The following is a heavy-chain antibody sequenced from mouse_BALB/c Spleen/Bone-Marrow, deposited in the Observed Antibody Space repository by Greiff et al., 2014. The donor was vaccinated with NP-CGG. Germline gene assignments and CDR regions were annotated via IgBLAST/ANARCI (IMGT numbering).Heavy chain of an antibody. CDR3: ARYYYGSSYFDY. J-gene: IGHJ2*01. Sequence: VQLKESGAELVKPGASVTLSCTASGFNIKDTYMHWVKQRPEQGLEWIGRIDPGNGNTKYDPKFQGKATITADTSSNTAYLQLSSLTSEDTAVYYCARYYYGSSYFDYWGQGTTLTVSS. CDR1: GFNIKDTY. D-gene: IGHD1-1*01. CDR2: IDPGNGNT. V-gene: IGHV14-3*02.